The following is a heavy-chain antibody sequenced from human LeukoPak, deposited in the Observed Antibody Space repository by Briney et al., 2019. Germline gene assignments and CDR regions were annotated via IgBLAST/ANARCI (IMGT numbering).Heavy chain of an antibody. CDR1: GGSISSSSYY. J-gene: IGHJ2*01. CDR3: ARAGPYQPPRNWYFDL. D-gene: IGHD2-2*01. V-gene: IGHV4-39*07. Sequence: SETLSLTCTVSGGSISSSSYYWGWFCQPPGKGLEWIGSIYYSGSTYYNPSLKSRVTISVDTSKNQFSLKLSSVTAADTAVYYCARAGPYQPPRNWYFDLWGRGTLVTVSS. CDR2: IYYSGST.